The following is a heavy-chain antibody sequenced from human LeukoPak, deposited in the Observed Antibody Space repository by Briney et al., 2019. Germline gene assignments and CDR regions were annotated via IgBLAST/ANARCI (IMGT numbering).Heavy chain of an antibody. Sequence: SETLSLTCAVYGGSFSGYYWSWIRQPPGKGLGWIREINHSGSTNYNPSLKSRVTISVDTSKNQFSLKLSSVTAADTAVYYCARGPSPTRLLWFGELLGFDPWGEGTLVTVSS. CDR1: GGSFSGYY. D-gene: IGHD3-10*01. CDR2: INHSGST. J-gene: IGHJ5*02. V-gene: IGHV4-34*01. CDR3: ARGPSPTRLLWFGELLGFDP.